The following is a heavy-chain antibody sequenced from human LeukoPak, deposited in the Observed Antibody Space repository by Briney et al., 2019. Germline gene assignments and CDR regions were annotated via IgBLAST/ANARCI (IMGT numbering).Heavy chain of an antibody. CDR2: IYTSGST. CDR1: GGSITSSNYY. J-gene: IGHJ4*02. Sequence: PSQTLSLTCTVSGGSITSSNYYWNWIRQPAGKGLEWIGRIYTSGSTNYNPSLKSRVTISVDTSKNQFSLKLSSVTAADTAVYYCARGALYFDYWGQGTLVTVSS. CDR3: ARGALYFDY. V-gene: IGHV4-61*02.